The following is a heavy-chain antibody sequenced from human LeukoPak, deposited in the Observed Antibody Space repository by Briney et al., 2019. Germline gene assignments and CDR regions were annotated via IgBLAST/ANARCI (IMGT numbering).Heavy chain of an antibody. J-gene: IGHJ6*03. CDR2: ISGSGGST. CDR3: AKGEPDYDILTGYALNNYYYYMDV. CDR1: GFTFSSYA. D-gene: IGHD3-9*01. Sequence: GGSLRLSCAASGFTFSSYAMSWVRQAPRKGLEWVSDISGSGGSTYYADSVKGRFTISRDNSKNSLHLQMHSLRSEDTAVYYCAKGEPDYDILTGYALNNYYYYMDVWGKGTTVTVSS. V-gene: IGHV3-23*01.